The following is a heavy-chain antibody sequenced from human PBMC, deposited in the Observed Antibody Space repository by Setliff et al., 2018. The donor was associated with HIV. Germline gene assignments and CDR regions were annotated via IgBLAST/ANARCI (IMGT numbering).Heavy chain of an antibody. V-gene: IGHV4-59*05. CDR1: GGSISSYY. J-gene: IGHJ3*02. D-gene: IGHD3-10*01. CDR2: ISYLGTT. CDR3: ARDLDYYGPSEAFDI. Sequence: SETLSLTCTVSGGSISSYYWSWIRQPPGKGLEWIGSISYLGTTYYNPSLKSRLTISVDTSRNLFSLHLSSVTAADTAVYFCARDLDYYGPSEAFDIWGQGTMVTVSS.